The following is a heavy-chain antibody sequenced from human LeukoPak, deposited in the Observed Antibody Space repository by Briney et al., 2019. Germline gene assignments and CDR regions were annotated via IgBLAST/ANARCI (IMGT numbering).Heavy chain of an antibody. CDR2: LNPHSANT. V-gene: IGHV1-8*03. CDR3: AREGNRSSDSSASYPLDY. CDR1: GGTFSSYA. J-gene: IGHJ4*02. D-gene: IGHD1-26*01. Sequence: ASVKVSCKASGGTFSSYAISWVRQAPGQGLEWMGWLNPHSANTGYAQKFQGRVTITRNSSISTAYMELGSLRSEDTAVYYCAREGNRSSDSSASYPLDYWGQGTLVTVSS.